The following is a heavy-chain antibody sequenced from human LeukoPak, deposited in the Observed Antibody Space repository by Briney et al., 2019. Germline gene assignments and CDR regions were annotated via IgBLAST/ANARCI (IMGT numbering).Heavy chain of an antibody. D-gene: IGHD3-16*01. CDR2: IKQDGSEK. CDR3: AVGWGIWYFDY. CDR1: GFTFSSYA. V-gene: IGHV3-7*03. Sequence: GGSLRLSCAASGFTFSSYAMSWVRQAPGKGLEWVANIKQDGSEKYYVDSVKGRFTISRDNAKNSLYLQMNSLRAEDTAVYYCAVGWGIWYFDYWGQGTLVTVSS. J-gene: IGHJ4*02.